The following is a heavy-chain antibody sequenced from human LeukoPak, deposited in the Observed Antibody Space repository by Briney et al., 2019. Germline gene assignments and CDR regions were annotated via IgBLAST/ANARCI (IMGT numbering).Heavy chain of an antibody. Sequence: SVKVSCKASGGTFSSYAISWVRQAPGQGLEWMGRIIPILGIANYAQKFQGRVTIIADKSTSTAYMELSSLRSEDTAVYYCARARNYYYDSSGYYSYWGQGTLVTVSS. CDR3: ARARNYYYDSSGYYSY. CDR1: GGTFSSYA. V-gene: IGHV1-69*04. CDR2: IIPILGIA. D-gene: IGHD3-22*01. J-gene: IGHJ4*02.